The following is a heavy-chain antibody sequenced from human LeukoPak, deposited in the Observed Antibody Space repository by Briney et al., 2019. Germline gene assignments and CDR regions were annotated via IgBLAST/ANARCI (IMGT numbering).Heavy chain of an antibody. Sequence: SVEVSCKASGGTFSSYAISWVRQAPGQGLEWMGGIIPIFGTANYAQKFQGRVTITTDESTSTAYMELSSLRSEDTAVYYCARGDIVVVPAAGLDYYYYMDVWGKGTTVTVSS. CDR3: ARGDIVVVPAAGLDYYYYMDV. CDR1: GGTFSSYA. D-gene: IGHD2-2*01. V-gene: IGHV1-69*05. J-gene: IGHJ6*03. CDR2: IIPIFGTA.